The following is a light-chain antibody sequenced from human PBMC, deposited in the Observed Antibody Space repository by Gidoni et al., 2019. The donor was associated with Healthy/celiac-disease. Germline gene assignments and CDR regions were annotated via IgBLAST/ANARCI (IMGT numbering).Light chain of an antibody. J-gene: IGLJ2*01. Sequence: QSVLTPPPSVSGAPGQRVTISCTGSSSNIGAGYDVHWYQQLPGTAPKLLIYGNSNRPSGVPDRFSGSKSGTSASLAITGLQAEDEADYYCQSYDSSRFGGGTKLTVL. CDR3: QSYDSSR. V-gene: IGLV1-40*01. CDR1: SSNIGAGYD. CDR2: GNS.